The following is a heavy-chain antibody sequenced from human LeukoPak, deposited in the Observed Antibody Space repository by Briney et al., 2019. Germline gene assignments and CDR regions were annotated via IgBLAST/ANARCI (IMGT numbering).Heavy chain of an antibody. CDR2: IYSGGNT. V-gene: IGHV3-53*01. CDR3: ARDLSYGSGEF. J-gene: IGHJ4*02. Sequence: PGGSLRLSCAASGFTVSSNYMSWVRQAPGKGLQWVSIIYSGGNTYYADSVQGRFTISRDDSKNTLYLQMNSLRAEDTAVYFCARDLSYGSGEFWGQGTLVTVSS. D-gene: IGHD3-10*01. CDR1: GFTVSSNY.